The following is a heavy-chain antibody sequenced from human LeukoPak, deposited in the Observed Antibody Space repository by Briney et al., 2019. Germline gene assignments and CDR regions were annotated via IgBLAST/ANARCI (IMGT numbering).Heavy chain of an antibody. CDR2: IYYSGST. V-gene: IGHV4-39*07. J-gene: IGHJ6*03. CDR1: GGSISSSSYY. CDR3: ARDRVTMVRGVINSRVDYYYYYYMDV. D-gene: IGHD3-10*01. Sequence: SETLSITCTVSGGSISSSSYYWGWIRQPPGKGLEWIGSIYYSGSTYYNPSLKSRVTISVDTSKNQFSLKLSSVTAADTAVYYCARDRVTMVRGVINSRVDYYYYYYMDVWGKGTTVTVSS.